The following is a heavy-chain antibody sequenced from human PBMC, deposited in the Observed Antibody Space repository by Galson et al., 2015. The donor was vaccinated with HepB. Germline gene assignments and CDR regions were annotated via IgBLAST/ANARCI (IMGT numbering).Heavy chain of an antibody. CDR3: AKGYDSSGYYYEAPDAFDI. CDR2: ISYDGSNK. D-gene: IGHD3-22*01. V-gene: IGHV3-30*18. CDR1: GFTFSSHG. Sequence: SLRLSCAASGFTFSSHGMHWVRQAPGKGLEWVAVISYDGSNKYYADSVKGRFTISRDNSKNTLYLQMNSLRAEDTAVYYCAKGYDSSGYYYEAPDAFDIWGQGTMVTVSS. J-gene: IGHJ3*02.